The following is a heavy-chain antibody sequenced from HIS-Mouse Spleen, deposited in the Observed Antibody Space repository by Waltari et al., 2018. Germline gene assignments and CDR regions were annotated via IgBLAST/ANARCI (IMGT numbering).Heavy chain of an antibody. D-gene: IGHD1-26*01. CDR3: ARDRELYFDY. J-gene: IGHJ4*02. CDR2: IYSSGTT. CDR1: GGSISSSSYY. Sequence: QLQLQESGPGLVKPSETLSLTCTVSGGSISSSSYYWGWIRQPPGKGLEWIGSIYSSGTTSYNPSRKSRVTSSVDTSKNQFSLKLSSVTAADTAVYYCARDRELYFDYWGQGTLVTVSS. V-gene: IGHV4-39*07.